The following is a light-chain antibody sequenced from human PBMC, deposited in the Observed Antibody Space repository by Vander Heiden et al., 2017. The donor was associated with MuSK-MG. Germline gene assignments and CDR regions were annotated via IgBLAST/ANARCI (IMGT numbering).Light chain of an antibody. J-gene: IGKJ4*01. Sequence: EIALTQSPATLSLSPGETATLPCRASQSVSSYLAWYQQKPGQAPRLLIYDASNRATGIPARFSGSGSGTDFTLTISSLEPEDFAVYYCQQRSNWPLTFGGGTKVEIK. V-gene: IGKV3-11*01. CDR1: QSVSSY. CDR2: DAS. CDR3: QQRSNWPLT.